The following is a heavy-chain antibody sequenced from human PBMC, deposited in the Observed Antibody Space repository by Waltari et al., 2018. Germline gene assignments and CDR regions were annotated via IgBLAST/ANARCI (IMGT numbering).Heavy chain of an antibody. Sequence: QLQLQESGSGLVKPSQNLSLTCAVSGGSISSGGYSWSWIRQPPGKGLEWIGYIYSIGSTYYNPSLKSRVTISVDRSKNQFSLKLSSVTAADTAVYYCARGPYGIQLPHFDYWGQGTLVTVSS. CDR1: GGSISSGGYS. CDR2: IYSIGST. V-gene: IGHV4-30-2*01. CDR3: ARGPYGIQLPHFDY. D-gene: IGHD2-2*01. J-gene: IGHJ4*02.